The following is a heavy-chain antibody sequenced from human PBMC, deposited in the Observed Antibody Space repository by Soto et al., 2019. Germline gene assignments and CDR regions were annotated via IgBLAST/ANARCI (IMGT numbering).Heavy chain of an antibody. CDR2: INHSGST. V-gene: IGHV4-34*01. D-gene: IGHD1-7*01. Sequence: TLSLTCAVYGGSFSGYYWSWIRQPPGKGLEWIGEINHSGSTNYNPSLKSRVTISVDTSKNQFSLKLSSVTAADTAVYYCARESLTGTTGWGQGTLVTSPQ. CDR3: ARESLTGTTG. CDR1: GGSFSGYY. J-gene: IGHJ4*02.